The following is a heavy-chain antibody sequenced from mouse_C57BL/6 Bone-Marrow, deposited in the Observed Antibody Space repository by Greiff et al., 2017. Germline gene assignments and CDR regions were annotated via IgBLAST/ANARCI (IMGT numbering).Heavy chain of an antibody. V-gene: IGHV1-58*01. CDR3: AYYGSAYAMDY. CDR1: GYTFTSYG. CDR2: IYIGNGYT. Sequence: VQLQQSGAELVRPGSSVKMSCKTSGYTFTSYGINWVKQRPGQGLEWIGYIYIGNGYTEYNAKFKGKATMTSDTSSSTAYMQLSSLTSEDSAIYFCAYYGSAYAMDYWGQGTSVTVSS. D-gene: IGHD1-1*01. J-gene: IGHJ4*01.